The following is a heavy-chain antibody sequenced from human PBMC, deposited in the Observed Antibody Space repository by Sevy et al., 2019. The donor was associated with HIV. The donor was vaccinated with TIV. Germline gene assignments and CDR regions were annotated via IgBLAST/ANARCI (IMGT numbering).Heavy chain of an antibody. CDR2: IIRIFGTA. CDR1: GGTFSSYA. CDR3: ARESRNYDYWSGYPERPLAYGMDV. J-gene: IGHJ6*02. Sequence: ASVKVSCKASGGTFSSYAISWVRQAPGQGLEWMGGIIRIFGTANYAQKFQGRVTITADESTSTAYMELSSLRSEDTAVYYCARESRNYDYWSGYPERPLAYGMDVWRQGTTVTVSS. D-gene: IGHD3-3*01. V-gene: IGHV1-69*13.